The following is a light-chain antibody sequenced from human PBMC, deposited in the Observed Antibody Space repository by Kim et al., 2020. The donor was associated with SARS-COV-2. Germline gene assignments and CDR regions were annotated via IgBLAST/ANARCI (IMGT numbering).Light chain of an antibody. V-gene: IGLV2-14*01. J-gene: IGLJ1*01. CDR2: EVN. CDR3: SSYTSSSTLAYV. CDR1: SSDAGGYNY. Sequence: ITISCTGTSSDAGGYNYVSWYQQYPGKAPKLMISEVNNRPSGVSNRFSGSKSGNTASLTISGLQAEDEADYYCSSYTSSSTLAYVFGTGTKV.